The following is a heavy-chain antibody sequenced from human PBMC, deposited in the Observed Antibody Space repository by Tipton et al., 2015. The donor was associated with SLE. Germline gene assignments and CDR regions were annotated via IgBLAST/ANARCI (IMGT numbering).Heavy chain of an antibody. Sequence: TLSLTCAVYGGSFSDHYWSWIRQSPGKGLEWVSYINTISTSKYYADSVKGRFTISRDNAKNSLYLQMNSLRAEDTAVYYCARDDSFRHYYHGMDVWGQGTTVTVSS. CDR2: INTISTSK. J-gene: IGHJ6*02. CDR3: ARDDSFRHYYHGMDV. V-gene: IGHV3-11*01. D-gene: IGHD2-21*01. CDR1: GGSFSDHY.